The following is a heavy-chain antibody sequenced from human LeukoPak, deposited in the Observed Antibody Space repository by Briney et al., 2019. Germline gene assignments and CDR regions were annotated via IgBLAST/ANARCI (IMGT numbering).Heavy chain of an antibody. Sequence: PGRSLRLSCAASGSTFSSYGMHWVRQAPGKGLEWVAVMWYDGSNKYYADSVKGRFTISRDNSKNTLYLQMNSLRAEDTAVYYCARDQTVKYFDYWGQGTLVTVSS. V-gene: IGHV3-33*01. D-gene: IGHD4-17*01. J-gene: IGHJ4*02. CDR2: MWYDGSNK. CDR3: ARDQTVKYFDY. CDR1: GSTFSSYG.